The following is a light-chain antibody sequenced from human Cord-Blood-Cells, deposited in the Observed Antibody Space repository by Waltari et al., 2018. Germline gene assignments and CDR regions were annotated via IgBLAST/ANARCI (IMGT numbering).Light chain of an antibody. Sequence: QYVLTQPPSASGTPGQRVTISCSGSSSNIGSNTVNWYQQLPGTAPKLMIYDVSKRPSGVSNRFSGSKSGNTASLTISGLQAEDEADYYCSSYTSSSTYVFGTGTKVTVL. CDR2: DVS. CDR3: SSYTSSSTYV. V-gene: IGLV1-44*01. CDR1: SSNIGSNT. J-gene: IGLJ1*01.